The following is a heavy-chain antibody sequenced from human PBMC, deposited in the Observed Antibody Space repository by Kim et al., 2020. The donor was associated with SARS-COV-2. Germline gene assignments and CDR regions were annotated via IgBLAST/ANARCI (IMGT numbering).Heavy chain of an antibody. CDR2: ISGSGGST. V-gene: IGHV3-23*01. Sequence: GGSLRLSCAASGFTFSSYAMSWVRQAPGKGLEWVSAISGSGGSTYYADSVKGRFTISRDNSKNTLYLQMNSLRAEDTAVYYCAFRLVGAPWLRDAEYFQHWGQGTLVTVSS. CDR1: GFTFSSYA. CDR3: AFRLVGAPWLRDAEYFQH. J-gene: IGHJ1*01. D-gene: IGHD1-26*01.